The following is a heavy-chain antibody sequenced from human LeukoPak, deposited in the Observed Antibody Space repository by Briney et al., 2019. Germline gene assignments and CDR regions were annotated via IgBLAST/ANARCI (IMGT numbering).Heavy chain of an antibody. D-gene: IGHD6-13*01. CDR3: AREIAAAGRLDY. Sequence: PSETLSLTCTVSGGSISSYYWSWIRQPPGQGLEWIGCIYYSGSTNYNPSLKSRVTISVDTSKNQFSLKLSSVTAADTAVYYCAREIAAAGRLDYWGQGTLVTVSS. J-gene: IGHJ4*02. CDR1: GGSISSYY. CDR2: IYYSGST. V-gene: IGHV4-59*01.